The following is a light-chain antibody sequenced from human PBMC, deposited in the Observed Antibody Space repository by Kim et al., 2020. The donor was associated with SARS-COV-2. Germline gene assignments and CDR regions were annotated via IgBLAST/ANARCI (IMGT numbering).Light chain of an antibody. CDR2: GAP. J-gene: IGKJ4*01. Sequence: EIVLTQSPATLSVSPGERATLSCRASQSANSNLAWYQQKPGQAPRLLIYGAPTRATGVPARFSGSGSGTDFTLTISSLQSEDFAVYYCQQYNNWLTFGGGTKLEI. CDR1: QSANSN. CDR3: QQYNNWLT. V-gene: IGKV3-15*01.